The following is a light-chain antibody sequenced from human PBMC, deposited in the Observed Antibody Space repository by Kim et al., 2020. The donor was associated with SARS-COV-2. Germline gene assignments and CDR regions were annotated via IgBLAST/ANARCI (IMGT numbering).Light chain of an antibody. CDR1: SGSTASNY. CDR3: QSYDSSNHVV. V-gene: IGLV6-57*03. J-gene: IGLJ2*01. Sequence: KTVPISCTRSSGSTASNYVQWYQQRPGSAPTTVIYEDNQRPSGVPARFSGSIDSSSNSASLTISGLKTEDEADYYCQSYDSSNHVVFGGGTQLTVL. CDR2: EDN.